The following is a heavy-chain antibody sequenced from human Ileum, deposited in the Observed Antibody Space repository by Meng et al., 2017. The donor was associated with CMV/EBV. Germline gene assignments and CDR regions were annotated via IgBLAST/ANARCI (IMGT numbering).Heavy chain of an antibody. CDR1: FTFSDYG. Sequence: FTFSDYGMGWVRQAPGKGLEWVANIKQDGNERYYVESVKGRFTVSRDNAKNSLYLQMNSLRVEDTAVYYCARYVYSSGWYQVDFFDFWGQGMLVTVSS. D-gene: IGHD6-19*01. CDR3: ARYVYSSGWYQVDFFDF. CDR2: IKQDGNER. V-gene: IGHV3-7*01. J-gene: IGHJ4*02.